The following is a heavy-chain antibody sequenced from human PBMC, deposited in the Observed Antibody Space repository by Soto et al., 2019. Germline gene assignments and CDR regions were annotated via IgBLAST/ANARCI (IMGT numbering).Heavy chain of an antibody. CDR1: GGPINNYY. J-gene: IGHJ5*02. CDR2: IYYRGST. V-gene: IGHV4-59*01. CDR3: ARENRNVLDP. Sequence: PSETLSLTCTVSGGPINNYYWTWFRQLPGKELEWIGYIYYRGSTNYNPSLKSRVTISLDTSKNQFSLKLTSVTAADTAVYYCARENRNVLDPWGQGSLVTVSS.